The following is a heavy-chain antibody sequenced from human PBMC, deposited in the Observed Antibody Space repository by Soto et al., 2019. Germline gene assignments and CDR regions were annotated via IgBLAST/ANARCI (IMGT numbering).Heavy chain of an antibody. CDR1: GGSISSGGYS. V-gene: IGHV4-30-2*01. Sequence: KPSETLSLTCAVSGGSISSGGYSWSWIRQPPGKGLEWIGYIYHSGSTYYNPSLKSRVTISVDRSKNQFSLKLSSVTAADTAVYYCARGPSERANWFDPWGQGTLVTVSS. CDR3: ARGPSERANWFDP. CDR2: IYHSGST. J-gene: IGHJ5*02.